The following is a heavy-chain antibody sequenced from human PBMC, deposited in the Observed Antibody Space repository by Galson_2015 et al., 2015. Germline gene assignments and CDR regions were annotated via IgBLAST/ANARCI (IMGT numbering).Heavy chain of an antibody. CDR1: GLSFSDCS. CDR3: ARCDSDHYDFDGLPYTQRDDFDF. J-gene: IGHJ4*03. Sequence: SLRLSCAASGLSFSDCSMTWIRQAPGQGRVWTAFIDGRGDKVYYPDSVRGRFAISRAHAQDLLFLQLNNLRDEDTAIYYCARCDSDHYDFDGLPYTQRDDFDFWGLGTVVTVSS. CDR2: IDGRGDKV. V-gene: IGHV3-11*01. D-gene: IGHD3-22*01.